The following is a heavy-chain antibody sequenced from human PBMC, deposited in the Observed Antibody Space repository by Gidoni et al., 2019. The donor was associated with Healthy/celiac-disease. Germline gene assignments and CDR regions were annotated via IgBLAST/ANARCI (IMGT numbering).Heavy chain of an antibody. CDR1: GGSINSSSYY. Sequence: QLQLQESGPGLVEPSETLSLTCTVSGGSINSSSYYWGWIRHPPGKGLEWIGNIYDSGITYYNPSLESRFTISADTAKSQFSLKLSSVTAADTSVYSCARSAGWFDLWGRGTLVTVSS. D-gene: IGHD6-19*01. CDR2: IYDSGIT. CDR3: ARSAGWFDL. V-gene: IGHV4-39*01. J-gene: IGHJ2*01.